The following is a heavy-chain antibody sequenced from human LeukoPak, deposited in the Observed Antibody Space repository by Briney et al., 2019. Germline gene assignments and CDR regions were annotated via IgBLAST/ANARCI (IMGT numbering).Heavy chain of an antibody. CDR1: GFTLSSYS. D-gene: IGHD3-3*01. CDR2: ISSSSSYI. J-gene: IGHJ4*02. Sequence: GESLTLSCAASGFTLSSYSMIWLRHAPGKALEWVSSISSSSSYIYYADSVKGRFTIARDNAKNSLYLQMNSLRAEDTAVYYCARESYDFWSGYPNDYWGQGTLVTVSS. V-gene: IGHV3-21*01. CDR3: ARESYDFWSGYPNDY.